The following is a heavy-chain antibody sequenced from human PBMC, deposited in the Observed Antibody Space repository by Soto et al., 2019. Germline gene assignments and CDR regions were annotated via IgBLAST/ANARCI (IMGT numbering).Heavy chain of an antibody. CDR3: AREQQPANWFDP. D-gene: IGHD6-13*01. J-gene: IGHJ5*02. CDR2: INHSGST. CDR1: GGSFSGYY. Sequence: QVQLQQWGAGLLKPSETLSLTCAVYGGSFSGYYWSWIRQPPGKGLEWIGEINHSGSTNYTPSLTSRVTISVDTSKNQFSLKLSSVTAADTAVYYCAREQQPANWFDPWGQGTLVTVSS. V-gene: IGHV4-34*01.